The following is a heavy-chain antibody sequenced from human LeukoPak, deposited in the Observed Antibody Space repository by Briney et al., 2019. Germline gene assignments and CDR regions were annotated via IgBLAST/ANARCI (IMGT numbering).Heavy chain of an antibody. D-gene: IGHD5-12*01. V-gene: IGHV4-61*09. CDR2: IYTSGST. J-gene: IGHJ6*03. Sequence: SETLSLTCTVSSGSITGDSYSWSWIRQPAGKGLEWIGHIYTSGSTDYNPSLKSRVTISLGTSKNQFSLELRSVTAADTAVYYCARGRTGYEFPSYYHYMNVWGKGTTVTISS. CDR1: SGSITGDSYS. CDR3: ARGRTGYEFPSYYHYMNV.